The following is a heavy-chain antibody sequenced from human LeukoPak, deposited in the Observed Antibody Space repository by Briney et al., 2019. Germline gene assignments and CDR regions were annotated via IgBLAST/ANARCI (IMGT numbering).Heavy chain of an antibody. J-gene: IGHJ4*02. Sequence: SETLSLTCAVYGGSFSGYYWSWIRQPPGKGLEWIGEINHSGSTNYNPSLKSRVTISVDTSKNQFSLKLSSVTAAGTAVYYCARLGLAYYYDSSAYMGDYWGQGTLVTVSS. CDR2: INHSGST. CDR1: GGSFSGYY. V-gene: IGHV4-34*01. CDR3: ARLGLAYYYDSSAYMGDY. D-gene: IGHD3-22*01.